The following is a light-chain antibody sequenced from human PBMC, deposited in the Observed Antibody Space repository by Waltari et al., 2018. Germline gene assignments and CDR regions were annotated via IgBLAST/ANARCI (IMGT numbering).Light chain of an antibody. CDR3: TSYAGSHNWV. J-gene: IGLJ2*01. Sequence: QSALTQPPSASGSPGQSVTISCTGPSSDVGGYNYVSWYQHHPGKAPKLMISEVNKRPSGVPHRFSASKSGNTASLTVAGLQADDEADYYCTSYAGSHNWVFGGGTKLTVL. V-gene: IGLV2-8*01. CDR2: EVN. CDR1: SSDVGGYNY.